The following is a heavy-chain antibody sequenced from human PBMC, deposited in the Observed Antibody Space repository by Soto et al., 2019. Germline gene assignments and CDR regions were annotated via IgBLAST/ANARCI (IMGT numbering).Heavy chain of an antibody. V-gene: IGHV3-21*01. Sequence: GGSLRLSCAASGFTFSSYSMNWVRQAPGKGLEWVSSISSSSSYIYYADSVKGRFTISRDNAKNSLYLKMNSLRAEDTAVYYCARDLPITIFGVAPYYYYGMDVWGQGTTVTVSS. CDR3: ARDLPITIFGVAPYYYYGMDV. D-gene: IGHD3-3*01. CDR1: GFTFSSYS. J-gene: IGHJ6*02. CDR2: ISSSSSYI.